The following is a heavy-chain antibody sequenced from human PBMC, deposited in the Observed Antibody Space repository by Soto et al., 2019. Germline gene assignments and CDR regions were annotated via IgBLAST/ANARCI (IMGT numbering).Heavy chain of an antibody. V-gene: IGHV1-3*01. Sequence: QVQLVQSGAEVKKPGASVKVSCKASGYTFTSYAMHWVRQAPGQRLEWMGWINAGNGNTKYSQKFQGRVTITRDTSASTGYMELSSLRSEDTAVYYCARDWEISSGWYAYYYYYGMDVWGQGTTVTVSS. D-gene: IGHD6-13*01. CDR1: GYTFTSYA. CDR2: INAGNGNT. J-gene: IGHJ6*02. CDR3: ARDWEISSGWYAYYYYYGMDV.